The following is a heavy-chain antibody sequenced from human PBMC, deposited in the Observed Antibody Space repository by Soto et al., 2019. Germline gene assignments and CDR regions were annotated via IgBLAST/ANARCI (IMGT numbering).Heavy chain of an antibody. J-gene: IGHJ6*02. CDR1: GGTFSNYA. CDR3: TTLYCVSFHCRSASQFTYGKDV. V-gene: IGHV1-69*01. CDR2: IIPIFGTT. D-gene: IGHD2-21*01. Sequence: QVQLVQAGAEGKKPGSSVKISCKASGGTFSNYAISWVRQAPGQGLEWRGGIIPIFGTTTYAQKFQGRVTITADDSTTTAYMDLSSLTSEHTALFYCTTLYCVSFHCRSASQFTYGKDVWGQGTPVIVSS.